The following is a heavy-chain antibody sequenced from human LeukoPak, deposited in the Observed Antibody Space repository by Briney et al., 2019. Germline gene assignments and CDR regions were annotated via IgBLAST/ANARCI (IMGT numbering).Heavy chain of an antibody. CDR2: ISGSGGST. Sequence: PGGSLRLSCAASGFTYNCYAMSWVGQAPGKGLAWVSAISGSGGSTYYADSVKGRFTISRDNSKDTLYLQMNSLRAEDTAVYYCATEIYDSSGYYRADYWGQGTLVTVSS. J-gene: IGHJ4*02. D-gene: IGHD3-22*01. CDR3: ATEIYDSSGYYRADY. CDR1: GFTYNCYA. V-gene: IGHV3-23*01.